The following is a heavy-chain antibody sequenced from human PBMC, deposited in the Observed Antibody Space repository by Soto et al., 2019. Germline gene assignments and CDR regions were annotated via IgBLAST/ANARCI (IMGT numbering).Heavy chain of an antibody. Sequence: EVQLLESGGNLVQPGGSLRLSCAASGFTFSSYVMSWVRQAPGKELEWVSTISGSGASIYDADSVKGRFTISRDNSKNTVYLQMNSLRAEDTAVYYCAKDGLGSCTGGTCYGSDYWGQGTLVTVSS. D-gene: IGHD2-15*01. J-gene: IGHJ4*02. V-gene: IGHV3-23*01. CDR3: AKDGLGSCTGGTCYGSDY. CDR1: GFTFSSYV. CDR2: ISGSGASI.